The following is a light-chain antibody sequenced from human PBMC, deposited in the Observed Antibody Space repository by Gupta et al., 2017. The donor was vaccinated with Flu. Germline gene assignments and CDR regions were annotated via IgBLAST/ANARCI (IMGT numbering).Light chain of an antibody. J-gene: IGLJ2*01. Sequence: PGKTARRTCSADGLGNKYGCWHQQKTGQSPVLVVYQGRKRSSVISDRFSCSNSGDTATLTIGGTQAMDEAEYYCQAGDGITVVFGGGTKVTVL. CDR1: GLGNKY. V-gene: IGLV3-1*01. CDR3: QAGDGITVV. CDR2: QGR.